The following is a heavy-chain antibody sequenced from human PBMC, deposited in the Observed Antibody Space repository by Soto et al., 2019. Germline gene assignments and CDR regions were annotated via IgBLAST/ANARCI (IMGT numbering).Heavy chain of an antibody. CDR1: GYTFTNYH. V-gene: IGHV1-18*01. Sequence: QVQLVQSGAEVKKPGASVKVSCKASGYTFTNYHISWVRQSPGQGLDCMGWISAYNGNTNYAQKLQGRVSMPTDTSTSTAYIELRSLRSDDTAVYYCARDGPPSDYWGKGTLVTVSS. CDR3: ARDGPPSDY. J-gene: IGHJ4*02. CDR2: ISAYNGNT.